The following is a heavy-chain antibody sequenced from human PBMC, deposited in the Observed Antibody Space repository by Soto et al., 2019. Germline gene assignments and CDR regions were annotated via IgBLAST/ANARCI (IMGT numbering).Heavy chain of an antibody. CDR2: IYWDDDK. V-gene: IGHV2-5*02. J-gene: IGHJ4*02. CDR1: GFSLTTSGVG. Sequence: QITLNESGPTVVRPTETLTLTCRFSGFSLTTSGVGVGWVRQSPGKAPEWLALIYWDDDKRYSESLKSRLIITKETSQDQVVLTVANLDPTDTATSYCAHRVLRTVFGLVTTTAIYFDFWGQGTPVAVSS. D-gene: IGHD3-3*01. CDR3: AHRVLRTVFGLVTTTAIYFDF.